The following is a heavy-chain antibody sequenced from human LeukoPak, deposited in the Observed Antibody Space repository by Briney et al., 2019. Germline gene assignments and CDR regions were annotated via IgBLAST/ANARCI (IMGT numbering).Heavy chain of an antibody. J-gene: IGHJ5*02. D-gene: IGHD3-10*01. CDR1: GGPFNGYF. V-gene: IGHV4-34*01. CDR2: INHSGST. CDR3: ARGPESGSYYAWFDP. Sequence: SETLSLTCAVYGGPFNGYFWNWIRQPPEKGLESIGEINHSGSTNYNPSLKSRVTISVDTSKNQFSLRLISVTAADTALYYCARGPESGSYYAWFDPWGQGSLVTVSS.